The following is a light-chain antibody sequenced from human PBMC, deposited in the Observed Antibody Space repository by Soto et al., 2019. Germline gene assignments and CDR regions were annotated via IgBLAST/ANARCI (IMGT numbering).Light chain of an antibody. J-gene: IGLJ1*01. CDR3: ISYTSSSPYV. CDR2: DVS. CDR1: SSDVGGYNY. Sequence: QSLLTQPASVSGCPGQSITISCTGTSSDVGGYNYVSWYQHHPGKAPKLIIFDVSSRPSGISNLFSGSKSGNTASLTISGLQAEDEADYYCISYTSSSPYVFGTGTKVTVL. V-gene: IGLV2-14*03.